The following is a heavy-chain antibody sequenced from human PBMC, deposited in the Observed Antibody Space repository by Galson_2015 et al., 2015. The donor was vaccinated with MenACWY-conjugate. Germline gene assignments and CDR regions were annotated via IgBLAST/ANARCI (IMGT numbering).Heavy chain of an antibody. CDR1: RFTFSTYG. J-gene: IGHJ3*01. CDR3: ARAADGAMVLPVDVFDL. V-gene: IGHV3-30*03. CDR2: ISYSGINQ. Sequence: SLRLSCAASRFTFSTYGMHWVRQAPGMGLEWVATISYSGINQYYADSVKSRFTISRDNSNNTMHLQMSSLRAEDTAIYFCARAADGAMVLPVDVFDLWGQGTMVTVSA. D-gene: IGHD3-10*01.